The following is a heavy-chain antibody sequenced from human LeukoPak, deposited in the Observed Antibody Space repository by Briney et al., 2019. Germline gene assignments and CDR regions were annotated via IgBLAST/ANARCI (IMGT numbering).Heavy chain of an antibody. D-gene: IGHD2/OR15-2a*01. CDR3: ARHFLPFDLDAFDI. Sequence: SETLSLTCAVYGGSFSGYYWSWIRQPPGKGLEWIGEINHSGSTNYNPSLKSRVTISVDTSKNQFSLKLSSVTAADTAVYYCARHFLPFDLDAFDIWGQGTMVTVSS. CDR1: GGSFSGYY. V-gene: IGHV4-34*01. J-gene: IGHJ3*02. CDR2: INHSGST.